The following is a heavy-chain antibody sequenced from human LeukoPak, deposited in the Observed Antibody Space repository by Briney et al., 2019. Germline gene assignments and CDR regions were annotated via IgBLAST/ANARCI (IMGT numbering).Heavy chain of an antibody. CDR2: ISGSGGST. D-gene: IGHD2-15*01. Sequence: GGSLRLSCAASGFTLSSYAMSWVRQAPGKGLEWVSAISGSGGSTYYADSVKGRFTISRDNSKNTLYLQMNSLRAEDTAVYYCAKSVVVAATRAWFDPWGQGTLVTVSS. CDR3: AKSVVVAATRAWFDP. CDR1: GFTLSSYA. J-gene: IGHJ5*02. V-gene: IGHV3-23*01.